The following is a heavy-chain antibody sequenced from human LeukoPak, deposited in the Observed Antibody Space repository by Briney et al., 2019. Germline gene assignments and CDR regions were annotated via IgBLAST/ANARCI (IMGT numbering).Heavy chain of an antibody. Sequence: PGGSLRLSCAASGFTFSTYGXHXXXXXXXXXXXXXXXXRYDGNNKYYADFVKGRFTISRDNSKNTLYLHMNSLRTEDTAVYYCAKIEGKYQLANVPDHWGQGTLVTVSS. CDR3: AKIEGKYQLANVPDH. CDR1: GFTFSTYG. CDR2: XRYDGNNK. J-gene: IGHJ4*02. V-gene: IGHV3-30*02. D-gene: IGHD2-2*01.